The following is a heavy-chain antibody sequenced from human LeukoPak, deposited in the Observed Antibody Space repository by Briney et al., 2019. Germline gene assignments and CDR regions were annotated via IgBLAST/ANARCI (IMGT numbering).Heavy chain of an antibody. CDR1: GFTFSSYA. Sequence: PGGSLRLSCAASGFTFSSYAMSWVRQAPGKGLEWVSAISGSGGSTYYADSVKGRFTISRDSSKNTLYLQLNSLRAEDTAAYYCAKGATVTNLNWYFDLWGRGTLVTVSS. V-gene: IGHV3-23*01. D-gene: IGHD4-17*01. J-gene: IGHJ2*01. CDR2: ISGSGGST. CDR3: AKGATVTNLNWYFDL.